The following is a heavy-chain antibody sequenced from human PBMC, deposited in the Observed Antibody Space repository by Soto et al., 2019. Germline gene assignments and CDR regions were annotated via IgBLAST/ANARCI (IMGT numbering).Heavy chain of an antibody. CDR1: GFTFSSYA. Sequence: PGGSLRLSCAASGFTFSSYAMHWVRQAPGKGLEWVAVISYDGSNKYYADSVKGRFTISRDNSKNTLYLQMNSLRAEDTAVYYCARVAVAGQGGFYYYYGMDVWGQGTTVTVSS. J-gene: IGHJ6*02. V-gene: IGHV3-30-3*01. D-gene: IGHD6-19*01. CDR3: ARVAVAGQGGFYYYYGMDV. CDR2: ISYDGSNK.